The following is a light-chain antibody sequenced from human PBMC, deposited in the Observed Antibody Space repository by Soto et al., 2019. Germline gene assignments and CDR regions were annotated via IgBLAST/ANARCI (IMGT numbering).Light chain of an antibody. J-gene: IGKJ4*01. CDR2: WAS. CDR1: QSVLYSSNNKNY. Sequence: DIVMTQSPDSLAVSLGERPTINCKSSQSVLYSSNNKNYLAWYQQKPGQPPKLLIYWASTRESGVPDRFSGSGSGGDYTLTISSLQAEDVAVYYCQQYYSTPLTFGGGTKVEIK. CDR3: QQYYSTPLT. V-gene: IGKV4-1*01.